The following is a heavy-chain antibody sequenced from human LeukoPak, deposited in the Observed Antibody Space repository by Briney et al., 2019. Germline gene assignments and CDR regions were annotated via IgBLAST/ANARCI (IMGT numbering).Heavy chain of an antibody. Sequence: SETLSLTCTVSGGSISSYYWSWIRQPPGKGLEWIGNIYYSGSTNYNPSLKSRVTISVDTSKNQFSLKLSSVTAADTAVYYCARGPYDSSGYPAFDIWGQGTMVTVSS. V-gene: IGHV4-59*01. CDR1: GGSISSYY. CDR3: ARGPYDSSGYPAFDI. J-gene: IGHJ3*02. D-gene: IGHD3-22*01. CDR2: IYYSGST.